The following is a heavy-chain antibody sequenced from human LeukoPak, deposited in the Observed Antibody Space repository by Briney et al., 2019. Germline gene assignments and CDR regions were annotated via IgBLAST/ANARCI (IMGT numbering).Heavy chain of an antibody. CDR1: GGSFSGYY. D-gene: IGHD6-13*01. J-gene: IGHJ4*02. CDR3: ARFSIAAAGSDY. Sequence: SETLSLTCAVYGGSFSGYYWSWIRQPPGKGLEWIGEINHSGSTNYNPSLKSRVTISVDTSKNQSSLKLSSVTAADTAVYYCARFSIAAAGSDYWGQGTLVTVSS. V-gene: IGHV4-34*01. CDR2: INHSGST.